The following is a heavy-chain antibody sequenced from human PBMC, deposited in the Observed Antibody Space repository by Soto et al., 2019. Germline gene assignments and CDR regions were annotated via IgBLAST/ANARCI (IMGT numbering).Heavy chain of an antibody. J-gene: IGHJ4*02. D-gene: IGHD2-21*01. CDR3: AKVLWARDLNYFDY. CDR2: ISGSGGST. Sequence: EVQLLESGGGLLQPGGSLRLSCAASGFTFRNYAMSWVRQAPGKGLEWVSGISGSGGSTYYADSVKGRFTISRDNSKNTLYLQMNSLRAEDTAVYYYAKVLWARDLNYFDYWGLGTLVTVSS. V-gene: IGHV3-23*01. CDR1: GFTFRNYA.